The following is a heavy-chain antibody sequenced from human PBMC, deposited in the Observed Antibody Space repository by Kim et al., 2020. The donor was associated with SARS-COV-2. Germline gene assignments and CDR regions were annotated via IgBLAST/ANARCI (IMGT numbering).Heavy chain of an antibody. D-gene: IGHD6-13*01. CDR3: ARESRVLIANSYYYYGMDV. Sequence: KGRLTISRGNAKNSLYLQMTSLRAEDTAVYYCARESRVLIANSYYYYGMDVWGQGTTVTVSS. J-gene: IGHJ6*02. V-gene: IGHV3-48*03.